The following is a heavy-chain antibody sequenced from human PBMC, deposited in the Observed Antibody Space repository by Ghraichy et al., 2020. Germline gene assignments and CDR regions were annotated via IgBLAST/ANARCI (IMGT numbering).Heavy chain of an antibody. CDR2: INPNSGDT. Sequence: ASVKVSCKASGYTFTGYYMHWVRQAPGQGLEWMGRINPNSGDTIYAQKFQGRVTMTRDTSITTAYMELSRLRSDDSAGYYCAGGTGCFDYWGQGTLVTVSS. D-gene: IGHD6-19*01. CDR3: AGGTGCFDY. J-gene: IGHJ4*02. V-gene: IGHV1-2*06. CDR1: GYTFTGYY.